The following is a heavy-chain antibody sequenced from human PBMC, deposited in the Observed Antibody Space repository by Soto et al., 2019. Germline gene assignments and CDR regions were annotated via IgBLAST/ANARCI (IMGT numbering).Heavy chain of an antibody. J-gene: IGHJ4*02. CDR3: AKSPYYYDTSGEYYEFPPNYFDY. D-gene: IGHD3-22*01. CDR1: GFTFSSYA. CDR2: ISGSADDT. V-gene: IGHV3-23*01. Sequence: EVQMLESGGGLIQPGGSLRLSCVASGFTFSSYAMSWVRQAPGKGLEWVSAISGSADDTYYVDSGKGRFTSSRDNFNNTLYLQMNSLRAEDTAVYFCAKSPYYYDTSGEYYEFPPNYFDYWGQGTLVTVSS.